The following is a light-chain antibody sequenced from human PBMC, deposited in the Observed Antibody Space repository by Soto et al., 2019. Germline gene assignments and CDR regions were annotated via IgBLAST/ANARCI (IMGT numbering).Light chain of an antibody. CDR2: GAS. J-gene: IGKJ1*01. Sequence: SVSPGERATLSCRASQSVSSNLAWYQQKPGQAPRLLIYGASTRATGIPARFSGSGSGTEFTLTISSLQSEDFAVYYCQQYNNWPSWTFGQGTKVDIK. CDR1: QSVSSN. CDR3: QQYNNWPSWT. V-gene: IGKV3-15*01.